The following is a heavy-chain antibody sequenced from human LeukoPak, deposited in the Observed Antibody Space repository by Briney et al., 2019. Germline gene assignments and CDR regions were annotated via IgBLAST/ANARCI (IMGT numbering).Heavy chain of an antibody. V-gene: IGHV3-74*01. J-gene: IGHJ6*02. Sequence: PGGSLRLSCAASGFTFSSYWMHWVRQGPGKGLVWVSRINSDGSSTNYADSVRGRFTISRDNAENTLYLQMNSLRVEDTAVYYCAREGVFDWFYYYYGMDVWGQGTTVTVSS. CDR3: AREGVFDWFYYYYGMDV. CDR1: GFTFSSYW. CDR2: INSDGSST. D-gene: IGHD3-9*01.